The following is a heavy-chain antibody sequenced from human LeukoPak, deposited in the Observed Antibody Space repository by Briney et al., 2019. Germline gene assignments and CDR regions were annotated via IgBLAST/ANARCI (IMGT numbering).Heavy chain of an antibody. D-gene: IGHD6-19*01. CDR3: ARALAVAGTDYYYGMDV. J-gene: IGHJ6*02. CDR1: GGTFTGYY. V-gene: IGHV1-2*04. Sequence: VASVKVSCKASGGTFTGYYMHWVRQAPGQGLEWMGWINPNSGGTNYAQKFQGWVTMTRDTSISTAYMELSRLRSDDTAVYYCARALAVAGTDYYYGMDVWGQGTTVTVSS. CDR2: INPNSGGT.